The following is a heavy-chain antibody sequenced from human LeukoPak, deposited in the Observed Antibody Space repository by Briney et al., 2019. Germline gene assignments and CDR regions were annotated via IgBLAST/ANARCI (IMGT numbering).Heavy chain of an antibody. V-gene: IGHV3-66*01. CDR3: ARGGTGSSFDY. Sequence: GGSLRLYCAASRFTVSNYYMSWVRQAPGKGLEWVSGIFGGGSTYYSDSVKGRFTISRDNSKNTLYLQMNSLRAEDTAVYYCARGGTGSSFDYWGQGTLATVSS. D-gene: IGHD1-1*01. J-gene: IGHJ4*02. CDR2: IFGGGST. CDR1: RFTVSNYY.